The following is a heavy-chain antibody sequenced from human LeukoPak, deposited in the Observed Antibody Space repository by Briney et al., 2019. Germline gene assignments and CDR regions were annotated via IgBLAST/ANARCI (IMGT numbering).Heavy chain of an antibody. D-gene: IGHD4-17*01. V-gene: IGHV1-46*03. Sequence: ASVKVSCKASGYTFTSYGISWVRQAPGQGLEWMGIINPSGGSTSYAQKFQGRVTMTRDTSTSTVYMELSSLRSEDTAVYYCARGTPVTPARLVFDYMDVWGKGTTVTVS. J-gene: IGHJ6*03. CDR1: GYTFTSYG. CDR3: ARGTPVTPARLVFDYMDV. CDR2: INPSGGST.